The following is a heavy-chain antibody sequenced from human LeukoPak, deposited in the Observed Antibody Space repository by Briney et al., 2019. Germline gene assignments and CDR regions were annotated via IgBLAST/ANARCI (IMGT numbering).Heavy chain of an antibody. Sequence: ASVNVSCKASVYTFTGYYMHWVRQAPGKGLAWMGWINPNSGGTNYAQKFQGRVTMPRDTSISTAYMELSRLRSDDTAVYYCAREYSSSWYGVDCWGQGTLVTVSS. D-gene: IGHD6-13*01. CDR3: AREYSSSWYGVDC. CDR2: INPNSGGT. J-gene: IGHJ4*02. CDR1: VYTFTGYY. V-gene: IGHV1-2*02.